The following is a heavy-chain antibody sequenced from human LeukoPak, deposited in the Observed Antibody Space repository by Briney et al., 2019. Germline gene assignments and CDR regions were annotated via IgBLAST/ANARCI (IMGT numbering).Heavy chain of an antibody. Sequence: GGSLRLSCAASGFTFSDYAMHWVRQASGKELEWVSVIYSGGTIYYADSVKGRFTISRDNSKNTLYLQMSSLRAEDTAVYYCARDEAAGGFFDYWGQGTLVTVSS. CDR3: ARDEAAGGFFDY. D-gene: IGHD6-13*01. CDR1: GFTFSDYA. V-gene: IGHV3-53*01. CDR2: IYSGGTI. J-gene: IGHJ4*02.